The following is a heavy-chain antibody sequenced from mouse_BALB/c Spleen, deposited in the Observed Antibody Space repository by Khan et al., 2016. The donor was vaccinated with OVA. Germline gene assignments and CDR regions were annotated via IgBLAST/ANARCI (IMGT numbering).Heavy chain of an antibody. D-gene: IGHD2-1*01. CDR1: GYSITSGYY. V-gene: IGHV3-6*02. CDR2: ISYDGSN. Sequence: EVQLVESGPGLVKPSQSLSLTCSVTGYSITSGYYWNWIRQFPGNKLEWMGYISYDGSNNYNTSLKNRISITRDTSKNQFFMKLNSVTTEDTATYYCARRNGNYDYAMDYWGQGTSVNVSS. J-gene: IGHJ4*01. CDR3: ARRNGNYDYAMDY.